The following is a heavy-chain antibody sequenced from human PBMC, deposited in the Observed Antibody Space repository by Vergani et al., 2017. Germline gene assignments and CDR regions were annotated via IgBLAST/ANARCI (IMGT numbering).Heavy chain of an antibody. J-gene: IGHJ4*02. V-gene: IGHV1-46*03. D-gene: IGHD3-9*01. Sequence: QVQVVQSGAEVKKSGASVKVSCKTSGYTFSNYYMHWVRQAPGQGLEWMGIINPSSGHTNYAQKFQGRVTMTRDTSTSTVYMELSSLRSEDTAIYYWARGDYGILTGYGYWGQGTLVTVSA. CDR1: GYTFSNYY. CDR3: ARGDYGILTGYGY. CDR2: INPSSGHT.